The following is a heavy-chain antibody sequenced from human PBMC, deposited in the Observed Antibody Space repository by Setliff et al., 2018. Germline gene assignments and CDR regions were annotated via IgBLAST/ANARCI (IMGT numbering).Heavy chain of an antibody. J-gene: IGHJ4*02. V-gene: IGHV3-9*01. Sequence: GGSLRLSCAASGFTFDDYAMHWVRQAPGKGLEWVSGISWNSGSIGYADSVKGRFTISRDNAKNSLYLQMDSLRGEDTAVYYCARVHYETSTYSPTLFDHWGQGALVTVSS. CDR2: ISWNSGSI. CDR1: GFTFDDYA. D-gene: IGHD3-22*01. CDR3: ARVHYETSTYSPTLFDH.